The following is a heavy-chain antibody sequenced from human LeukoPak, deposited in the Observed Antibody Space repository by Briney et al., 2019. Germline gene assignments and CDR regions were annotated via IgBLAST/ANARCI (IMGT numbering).Heavy chain of an antibody. CDR1: GGTCSSYA. Sequence: SVKVSCKASGGTCSSYAISWVRQAPGQGLEWMGGIIPIFVTANYAPKFQGRVTITADKSTSTAYMELSSLRSEDTAVYYCARDHPPGSSGWYSYGMDVWGKGTTVTVSS. D-gene: IGHD6-19*01. J-gene: IGHJ6*04. CDR2: IIPIFVTA. V-gene: IGHV1-69*06. CDR3: ARDHPPGSSGWYSYGMDV.